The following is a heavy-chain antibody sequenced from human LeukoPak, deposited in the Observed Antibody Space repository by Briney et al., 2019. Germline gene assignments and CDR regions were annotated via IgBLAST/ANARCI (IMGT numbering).Heavy chain of an antibody. Sequence: GGSLRLSCAASGFTFSSYAMTWVRQAPGKGLDWVSAINGPSSTTYYADSVKGRFTISRDNSKNTLYLQMNSLRDEDTAVYYCAKGMINGGSALEYWGQGTLVTVSS. CDR2: INGPSSTT. CDR1: GFTFSSYA. CDR3: AKGMINGGSALEY. J-gene: IGHJ4*02. D-gene: IGHD3-16*01. V-gene: IGHV3-23*01.